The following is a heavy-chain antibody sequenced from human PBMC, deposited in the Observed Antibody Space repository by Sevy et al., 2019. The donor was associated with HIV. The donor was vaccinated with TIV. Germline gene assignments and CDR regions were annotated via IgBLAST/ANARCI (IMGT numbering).Heavy chain of an antibody. Sequence: GGYLRLSCAASGFTFSNAWMSWVRQAPGKGLEWVGRIKSKTDGGTTDYAAPVKGRFTISRDDSKNTLYLQMNSLKTEDTAVYYCTTNLPPFLEGRNYYYYGMDVWGQGTTVTVSS. J-gene: IGHJ6*02. D-gene: IGHD3-3*01. CDR1: GFTFSNAW. CDR2: IKSKTDGGTT. V-gene: IGHV3-15*01. CDR3: TTNLPPFLEGRNYYYYGMDV.